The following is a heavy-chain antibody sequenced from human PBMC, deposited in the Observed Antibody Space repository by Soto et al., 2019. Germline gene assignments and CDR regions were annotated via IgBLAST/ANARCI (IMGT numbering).Heavy chain of an antibody. CDR2: IWYDGSNK. CDR3: ARDPPRSAYYYYYMDV. V-gene: IGHV3-33*01. Sequence: GGSRRLACAASGFTFSSYGMHWVRQAPGKGLEWVAVIWYDGSNKNYADSVKGRFTISRDNSKNTLYLQMKNLRAEDTAEYYCARDPPRSAYYYYYMDVCGKGTTVTVSS. J-gene: IGHJ6*03. CDR1: GFTFSSYG.